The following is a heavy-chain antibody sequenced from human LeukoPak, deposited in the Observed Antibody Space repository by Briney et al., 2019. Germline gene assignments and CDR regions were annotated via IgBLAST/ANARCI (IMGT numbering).Heavy chain of an antibody. J-gene: IGHJ6*03. Sequence: SETLSLTCTVSGGSISSYYWSWIRQPPGKGLEWIGGIYTSGSTNYNPSLKSRVTMSVDTSKNQSSLKLSSVTAAGTAVYYCARGIVVGAYPPYYMDVWGKGTTVTVSS. V-gene: IGHV4-4*07. CDR3: ARGIVVGAYPPYYMDV. CDR1: GGSISSYY. CDR2: IYTSGST. D-gene: IGHD1-26*01.